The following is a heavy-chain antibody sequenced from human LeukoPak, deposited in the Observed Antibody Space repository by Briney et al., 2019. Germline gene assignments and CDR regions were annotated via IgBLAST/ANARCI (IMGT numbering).Heavy chain of an antibody. CDR3: AKAEGYSYGSFDY. CDR2: ISDISTYI. V-gene: IGHV3-21*04. Sequence: GGSLRLSCAASGFTFSSYSMNWVRQAPGKGLEWVSSISDISTYIYSADSVKGRFTISRDNSKNTLYLQMNSLRAEDTAVYYCAKAEGYSYGSFDYWGQGTLVTVSS. CDR1: GFTFSSYS. D-gene: IGHD5-18*01. J-gene: IGHJ4*02.